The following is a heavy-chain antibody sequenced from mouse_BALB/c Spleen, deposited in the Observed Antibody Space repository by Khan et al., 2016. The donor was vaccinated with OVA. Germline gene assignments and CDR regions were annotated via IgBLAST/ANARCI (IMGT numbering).Heavy chain of an antibody. J-gene: IGHJ2*01. Sequence: QVQLQQSGAELVNPGASVNLSCKASGYTLTSYWMHWVKQRPGQGLEWIGEINPSNGRTNYNEKFKSKATLTVDKSSSTAYMQLSSPTSEDSAVYYCASLLMNFDYWGQGTTLTVSS. CDR1: GYTLTSYW. CDR2: INPSNGRT. V-gene: IGHV1S81*02. CDR3: ASLLMNFDY. D-gene: IGHD2-10*01.